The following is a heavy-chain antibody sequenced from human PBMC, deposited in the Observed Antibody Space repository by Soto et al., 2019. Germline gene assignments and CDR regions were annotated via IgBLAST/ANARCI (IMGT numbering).Heavy chain of an antibody. D-gene: IGHD3-3*01. CDR1: GFTFSSYG. V-gene: IGHV3-30*18. Sequence: GGSLRLSCAASGFTFSSYGMHWVRQAPGKGLEWVAVISYDGSNKYYADSVKGRFTISRDNSKNTLYLQMNSLRAEDTAVYYCAKSRDPMERDAFDIWGQGTMVTVSS. J-gene: IGHJ3*02. CDR3: AKSRDPMERDAFDI. CDR2: ISYDGSNK.